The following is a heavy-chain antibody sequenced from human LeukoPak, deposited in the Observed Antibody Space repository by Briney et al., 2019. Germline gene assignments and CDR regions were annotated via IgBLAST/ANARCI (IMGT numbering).Heavy chain of an antibody. Sequence: SETLSLTCAVYGGSFSGYYWSWIRQPPGKGLEWIGEINHSGTTNYNPSLKSRVTISVDTSKNQFSLRLSSVTAADTAVYYCARETRLHSGSYSNDAFDIWGQGTMVTVSS. V-gene: IGHV4-34*01. J-gene: IGHJ3*02. CDR3: ARETRLHSGSYSNDAFDI. CDR2: INHSGTT. D-gene: IGHD1-26*01. CDR1: GGSFSGYY.